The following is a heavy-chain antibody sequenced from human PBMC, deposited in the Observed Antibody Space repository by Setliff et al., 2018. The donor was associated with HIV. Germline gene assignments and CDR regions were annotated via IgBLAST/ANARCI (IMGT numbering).Heavy chain of an antibody. CDR1: GGSGGSFSCWY. J-gene: IGHJ4*02. CDR3: AGLTTTYYYDSMVYYHPV. CDR2: IEYGGST. D-gene: IGHD3-22*01. V-gene: IGHV4-34*01. Sequence: SETLSLTCAVYGGSGGSFSCWYWTWSRLIPGKGLEWIGEIEYGGSTTYNPSLESRVTISVDTSKTQFSRKLSSVTAADTAVFYCAGLTTTYYYDSMVYYHPVWGQGTLVTVSS.